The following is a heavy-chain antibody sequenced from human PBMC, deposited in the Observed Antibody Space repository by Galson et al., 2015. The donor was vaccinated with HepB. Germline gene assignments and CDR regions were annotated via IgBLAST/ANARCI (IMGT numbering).Heavy chain of an antibody. Sequence: SVKVSCKASGGTFSSYAISWVRQAPGQGLEWMGGIIPIFGTANYAQKFQGRVTITADESTSTAYMELSSLRSEDTAVYYCAPCIAVAGYYYYGMDVWGQGTTVTVPS. D-gene: IGHD6-19*01. J-gene: IGHJ6*02. V-gene: IGHV1-69*13. CDR2: IIPIFGTA. CDR3: APCIAVAGYYYYGMDV. CDR1: GGTFSSYA.